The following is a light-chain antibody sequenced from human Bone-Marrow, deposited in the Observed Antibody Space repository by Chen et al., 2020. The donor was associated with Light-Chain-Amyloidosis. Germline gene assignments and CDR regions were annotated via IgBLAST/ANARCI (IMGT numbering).Light chain of an antibody. CDR1: QGLVHRDGNTY. CDR3: KQGTHWPPYT. J-gene: IGKJ2*01. Sequence: DVVMTQSPLSLPVTLGQPASISCRSSQGLVHRDGNTYLIWFQQRPGQSPRRLIYDVSKRDSGVPDRFSGSGSGTDFTLKISRVEAEDVGLYYCKQGTHWPPYTFGQGTKLEIK. V-gene: IGKV2-30*02. CDR2: DVS.